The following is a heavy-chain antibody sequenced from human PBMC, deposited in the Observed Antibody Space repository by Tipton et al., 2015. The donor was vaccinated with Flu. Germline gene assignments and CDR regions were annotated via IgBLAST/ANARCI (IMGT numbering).Heavy chain of an antibody. CDR1: GFTFSSYG. CDR2: IWYDGSNK. J-gene: IGHJ3*02. D-gene: IGHD6-19*01. CDR3: AGSGQWLVRGDAFDI. Sequence: LVQSGGGVVQPGRSLRLSCAASGFTFSSYGMHWVRQAPGKGLEWVAVIWYDGSNKYYADSVKGRFTISRDNSKNTLYLQMNSLRAEDTAVYYCAGSGQWLVRGDAFDIWGQGTMVTVSS. V-gene: IGHV3-33*01.